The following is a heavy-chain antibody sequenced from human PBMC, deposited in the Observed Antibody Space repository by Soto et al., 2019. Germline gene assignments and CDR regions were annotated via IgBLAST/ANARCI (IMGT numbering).Heavy chain of an antibody. CDR1: GFRFSAYW. D-gene: IGHD3-10*01. J-gene: IGHJ4*02. CDR2: IDNDGSS. V-gene: IGHV3-74*01. Sequence: DVQLVESGGGLVQPGGSLRLSCAGSGFRFSAYWIHWVRQVPGKGLFWVSRIDNDGSSTYAEAVRGRFTISRDNAKNTFYLQLTSLRAEDTAVYYCARDSARTVDYWGQGTLVSVSS. CDR3: ARDSARTVDY.